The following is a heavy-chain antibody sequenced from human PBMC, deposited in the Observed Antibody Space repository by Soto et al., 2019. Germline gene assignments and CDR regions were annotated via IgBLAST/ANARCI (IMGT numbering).Heavy chain of an antibody. CDR3: ARDREYQLLFRYYFDY. D-gene: IGHD2-2*01. Sequence: ASVKVSCKASGYTFTYCGISWVRQAPGQRLEWMGWISAGSGNTKYSQKFQGRVTITRDTSTSTAYMELSSLRSEDTAVYYCARDREYQLLFRYYFDYWGQGTLVTVSS. J-gene: IGHJ4*02. CDR2: ISAGSGNT. CDR1: GYTFTYCG. V-gene: IGHV1-18*01.